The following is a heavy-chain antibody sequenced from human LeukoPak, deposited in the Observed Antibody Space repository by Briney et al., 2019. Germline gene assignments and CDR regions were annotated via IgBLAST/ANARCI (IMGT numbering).Heavy chain of an antibody. D-gene: IGHD3-3*01. V-gene: IGHV4-39*01. Sequence: SETLSLTCTVSGGSISSSSYYWGWIRPPPGQGLEWIGSIYYSGTTYYNPSLKSRVGISVDTSKNHFSLKLSSVTAADTAVYYCARHFNYDFDYWGQGTLVTVSS. CDR2: IYYSGTT. CDR3: ARHFNYDFDY. CDR1: GGSISSSSYY. J-gene: IGHJ4*02.